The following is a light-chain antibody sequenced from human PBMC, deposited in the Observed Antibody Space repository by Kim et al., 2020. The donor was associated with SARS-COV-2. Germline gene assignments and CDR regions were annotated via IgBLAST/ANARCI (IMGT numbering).Light chain of an antibody. CDR2: EDN. CDR3: QSYDSSSWV. J-gene: IGLJ3*02. V-gene: IGLV6-57*01. CDR1: SGSIASNY. Sequence: NFMLTQPHSVSESPGKTVTISCTRSSGSIASNYVQWYQQRPGSSPTTVIYEDNQRPSGVPDRCSGSIDSSSNSASLTISGLKTEDQADYYCQSYDSSSWVFGGGT.